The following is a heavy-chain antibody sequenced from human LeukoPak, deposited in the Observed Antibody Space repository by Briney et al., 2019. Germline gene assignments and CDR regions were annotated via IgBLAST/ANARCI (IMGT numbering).Heavy chain of an antibody. J-gene: IGHJ3*02. CDR1: GFTFSDHY. D-gene: IGHD1-14*01. V-gene: IGHV3-72*01. CDR2: SRNKANSYTT. CDR3: ARATGAFDI. Sequence: GGSLRLSCAASGFTFSDHYMDWVRQAPGKGLEWVGRSRNKANSYTTEYAASVKGRFTISRDDSKNSLYLQMNSLKTEDTAVYYCARATGAFDIWDQGTMVTVSS.